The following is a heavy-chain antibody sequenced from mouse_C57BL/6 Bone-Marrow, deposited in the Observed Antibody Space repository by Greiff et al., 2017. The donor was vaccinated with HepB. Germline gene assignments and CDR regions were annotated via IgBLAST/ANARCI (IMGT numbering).Heavy chain of an antibody. CDR1: GFNIKDDY. CDR3: TTGSADY. V-gene: IGHV14-4*01. J-gene: IGHJ2*01. Sequence: VQLQQSGAELVRPGASVTLSCTASGFNIKDDYMHGVKQRPEQGLEWIGWIDPEDGDTEYASKFQGKATITADTSSNKAYLQLSSLTSEDTAVYYCTTGSADYWGQGTTLTVSS. CDR2: IDPEDGDT. D-gene: IGHD3-2*02.